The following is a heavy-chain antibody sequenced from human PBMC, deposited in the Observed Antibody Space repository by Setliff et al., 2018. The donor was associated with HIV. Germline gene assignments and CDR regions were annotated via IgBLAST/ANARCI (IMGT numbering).Heavy chain of an antibody. D-gene: IGHD3-3*01. CDR1: GGSISGNA. CDR3: ARGGSYRFWSGYRYYYYYMDL. V-gene: IGHV4-4*08. CDR2: SSTSGCT. Sequence: SETLSLTCSVSGGSISGNAWSWIRQPPGKGLEWIGYSSTSGCTNCNPSLESRVTISEDTSKSQVYLSLTSVTAADTAVYYCARGGSYRFWSGYRYYYYYMDLWGKGTTVTVSS. J-gene: IGHJ6*03.